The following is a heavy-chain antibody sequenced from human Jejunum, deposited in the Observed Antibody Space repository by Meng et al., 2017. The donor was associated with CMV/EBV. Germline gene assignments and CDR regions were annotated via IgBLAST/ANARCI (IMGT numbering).Heavy chain of an antibody. J-gene: IGHJ4*02. CDR2: FYSSDTY. D-gene: IGHD1-26*01. V-gene: IGHV4-4*07. Sequence: VQLQASGPGHVKPSETLSLTCTVSGGSISNHYWSWIRQSAGKGLEWIGRFYSSDTYNYHPSLNSRLTMSLDTSKNQFSLNLSSVTAADTAIYYCARGPGASTREGFDYWGLGTLVTVSS. CDR1: GGSISNHY. CDR3: ARGPGASTREGFDY.